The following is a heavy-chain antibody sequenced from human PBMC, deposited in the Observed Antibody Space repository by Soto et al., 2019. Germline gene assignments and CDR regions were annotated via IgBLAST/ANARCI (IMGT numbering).Heavy chain of an antibody. D-gene: IGHD5-18*01. CDR2: ISYDGSDK. J-gene: IGHJ3*01. CDR3: AKERRYSFDALDL. V-gene: IGHV3-30*18. CDR1: GFTFNFYG. Sequence: QVQLVESGGGVVQPGRSLTLSCDASGFTFNFYGMHWVRQAPGKGLEWVAVISYDGSDKYYADSVRGRFTISRDNTKNTVWLQMHSLRGEDTAVYYCAKERRYSFDALDLWGQGTLVTVSS.